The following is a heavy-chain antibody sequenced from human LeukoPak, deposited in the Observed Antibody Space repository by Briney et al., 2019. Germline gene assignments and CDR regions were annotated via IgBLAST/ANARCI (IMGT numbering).Heavy chain of an antibody. CDR2: IRYDGSNK. CDR3: AKDRSYRDHAFDI. Sequence: GGSLRLSCAASGFTFSSYGIHWARQAPGKGLEWVAFIRYDGSNKYYADSVKGRFTISRDNSKNTLYLQMNSLRAEDTAVYYCAKDRSYRDHAFDIWGQGTMVTVSS. V-gene: IGHV3-30*02. D-gene: IGHD1-26*01. CDR1: GFTFSSYG. J-gene: IGHJ3*02.